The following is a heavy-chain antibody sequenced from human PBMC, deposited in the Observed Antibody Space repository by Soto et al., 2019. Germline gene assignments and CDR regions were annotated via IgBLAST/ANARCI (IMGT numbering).Heavy chain of an antibody. Sequence: QVQLVQSGAEVKKPGASVKVSCKASGYTFTSYGISWVRQAPGQGLEWMGWISAYNGNTNYAQKLQGRVTMTTDTSTSTAYMELRSLRSDDTAVYYCTRLVAPSTVTTTGWFDPWGQGTLVTVSS. CDR2: ISAYNGNT. J-gene: IGHJ5*02. V-gene: IGHV1-18*01. D-gene: IGHD4-17*01. CDR3: TRLVAPSTVTTTGWFDP. CDR1: GYTFTSYG.